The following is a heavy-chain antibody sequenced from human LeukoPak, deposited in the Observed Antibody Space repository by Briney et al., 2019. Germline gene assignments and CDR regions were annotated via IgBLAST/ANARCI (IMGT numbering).Heavy chain of an antibody. CDR2: ISAYNGNT. J-gene: IGHJ6*02. Sequence: ASVKVSCKASGYRFTSYGISWVRQAPGQGLEWMGWISAYNGNTNYAQKLQGRVTMTTDTSTSTAYMELRGLRSDDTAVYYCARVEKPAYYDFWSGYRSYFDYGMDVWGQGTTVTVSS. CDR1: GYRFTSYG. D-gene: IGHD3-3*01. V-gene: IGHV1-18*01. CDR3: ARVEKPAYYDFWSGYRSYFDYGMDV.